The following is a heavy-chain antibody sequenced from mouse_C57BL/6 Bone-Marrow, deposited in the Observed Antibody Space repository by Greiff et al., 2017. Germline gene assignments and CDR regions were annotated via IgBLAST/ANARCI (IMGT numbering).Heavy chain of an antibody. Sequence: VQLQESGAELAKPGASVKLSCKASGYTFTSYWMHWVKQRPGQGLEWIGYINPSSGYTKYNQKFKDKATLTADKSSSTAYMQLSSLTYENSAVYYCASSLYYSRYAMDDWGQGPSVTVSS. V-gene: IGHV1-7*01. CDR2: INPSSGYT. CDR3: ASSLYYSRYAMDD. CDR1: GYTFTSYW. J-gene: IGHJ4*01. D-gene: IGHD2-12*01.